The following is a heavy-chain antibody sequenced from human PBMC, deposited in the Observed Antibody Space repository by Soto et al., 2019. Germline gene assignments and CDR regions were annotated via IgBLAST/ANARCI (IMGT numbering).Heavy chain of an antibody. Sequence: SLRLSCAASGFTFSNSWMSWVRQAPGKGLEWVANIKQDGSDKYYGDSVRGRFTISRDNAKNSLYLQLNSLRAEDTAVYYCAREASFDYFDYWGQGTLVTVSS. CDR2: IKQDGSDK. CDR3: AREASFDYFDY. J-gene: IGHJ4*02. CDR1: GFTFSNSW. D-gene: IGHD3-3*02. V-gene: IGHV3-7*01.